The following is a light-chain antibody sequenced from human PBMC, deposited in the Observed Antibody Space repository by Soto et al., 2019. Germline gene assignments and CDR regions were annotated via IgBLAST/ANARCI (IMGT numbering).Light chain of an antibody. CDR2: ATS. CDR1: QVINSGY. V-gene: IGKV1-9*01. Sequence: DIPLTQSPSFLSASVGDRVTITCRANQVINSGYLAWYQQKPGTAPKLLIYATSTLQSGVSSRFSGSGSGTEFTLTICSLQPEDFATYYCQQLITYPITFGGGTKVDI. CDR3: QQLITYPIT. J-gene: IGKJ4*02.